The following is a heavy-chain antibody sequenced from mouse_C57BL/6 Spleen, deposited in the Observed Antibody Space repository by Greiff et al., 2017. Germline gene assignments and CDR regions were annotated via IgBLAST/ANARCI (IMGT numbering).Heavy chain of an antibody. V-gene: IGHV10-1*01. D-gene: IGHD4-1*01. J-gene: IGHJ2*01. CDR1: GFSFNTYA. CDR3: VRQGGNWDFDY. CDR2: IRSKSNNYAT. Sequence: DVMLVESGGGLVQPKGSLKLSCAASGFSFNTYAMNWVRQAPGKGLEWVARIRSKSNNYATYYADSVKDRFTISRDDSESMLYLQMNNLKTEDTAMYYCVRQGGNWDFDYWGQGTTLTVSS.